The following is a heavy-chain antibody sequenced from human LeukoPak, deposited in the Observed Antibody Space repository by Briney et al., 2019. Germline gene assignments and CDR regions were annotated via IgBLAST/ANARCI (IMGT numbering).Heavy chain of an antibody. CDR1: GGSISSSSYY. Sequence: PSETLSLTCTVSGGSISSSSYYWGWIRQPPGKGLEWIGSIYYSGSTYYNPSLKSRVTISVDTSKNQFSLKLSSVTAADTAVYYCARDRTDNYVDYWGQGTLVTVSS. V-gene: IGHV4-39*07. CDR3: ARDRTDNYVDY. J-gene: IGHJ4*02. CDR2: IYYSGST.